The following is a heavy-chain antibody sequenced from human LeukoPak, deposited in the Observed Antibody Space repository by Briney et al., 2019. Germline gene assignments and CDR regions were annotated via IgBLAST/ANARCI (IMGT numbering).Heavy chain of an antibody. Sequence: GGSLRLSCAASGFTFSSYWMSWVRQAPGKGLEWVANIKQDGSEKYYVDSVKGRLTISRDNAKNSLYLQMNSLRAEDTAVYYCARYPGSGSYLPSYNWSDPWGQGTLVTVSS. CDR3: ARYPGSGSYLPSYNWSDP. D-gene: IGHD3-10*01. CDR2: IKQDGSEK. CDR1: GFTFSSYW. V-gene: IGHV3-7*01. J-gene: IGHJ5*02.